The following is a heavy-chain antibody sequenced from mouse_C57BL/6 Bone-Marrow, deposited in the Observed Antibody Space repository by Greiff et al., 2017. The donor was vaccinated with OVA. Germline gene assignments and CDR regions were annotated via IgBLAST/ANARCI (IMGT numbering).Heavy chain of an antibody. Sequence: EVQLQESGPELVKPGASVKISCKASGYSFTGYYMHWVKQSHGNILDWIGYIYPYNGVSSYNQKFKGKATLTVDKSSSTAYMELRSLTSEDSAVYYCARWRVYYGSSHYAMDYWGQGTSVTVSS. CDR1: GYSFTGYY. D-gene: IGHD1-1*01. CDR2: IYPYNGVS. J-gene: IGHJ4*01. V-gene: IGHV1-31*01. CDR3: ARWRVYYGSSHYAMDY.